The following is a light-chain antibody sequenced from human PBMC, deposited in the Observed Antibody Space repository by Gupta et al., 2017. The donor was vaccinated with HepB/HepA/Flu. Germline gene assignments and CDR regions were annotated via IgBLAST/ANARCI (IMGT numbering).Light chain of an antibody. CDR1: KLGDKY. CDR2: QDS. Sequence: SYELPQPPSVSVSPGQTASITRSGDKLGDKYACWYQQKPCQSPVLVIYQDSKRPSGIPERFSGSNSGNTATLTISGTQAMDEADYYCQAGDSSTAVVFGGGTKLTVL. CDR3: QAGDSSTAVV. J-gene: IGLJ2*01. V-gene: IGLV3-1*01.